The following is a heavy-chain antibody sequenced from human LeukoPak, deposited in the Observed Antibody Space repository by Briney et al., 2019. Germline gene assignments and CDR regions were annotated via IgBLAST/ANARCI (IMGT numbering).Heavy chain of an antibody. Sequence: GGSLRLSCGVSGFIFNTHWMSWVRQAPGRGPEWVANINQDGSETYYVDSVKGRFTISRDNAQNSLYLTMNSLRAEDTAVYYCARDGVAPGVYFDYWGQGALVTVPS. CDR1: GFIFNTHW. CDR3: ARDGVAPGVYFDY. CDR2: INQDGSET. J-gene: IGHJ4*02. V-gene: IGHV3-7*01. D-gene: IGHD6-13*01.